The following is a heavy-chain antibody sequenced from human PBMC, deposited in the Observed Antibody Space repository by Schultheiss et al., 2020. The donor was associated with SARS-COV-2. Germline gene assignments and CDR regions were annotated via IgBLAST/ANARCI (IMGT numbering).Heavy chain of an antibody. CDR1: GFTFSSYG. D-gene: IGHD5-18*01. Sequence: GGSLRLSCAASGFTFSSYGMHWVRQAPGKGLEWVAVISYDGSNKYYADSVKGRFTISRDNSKNTLYLQMNSLRAEDTAVYYCARGEEMDTASGGWFDPWGQGTLVTVSS. J-gene: IGHJ5*02. CDR3: ARGEEMDTASGGWFDP. CDR2: ISYDGSNK. V-gene: IGHV3-30*03.